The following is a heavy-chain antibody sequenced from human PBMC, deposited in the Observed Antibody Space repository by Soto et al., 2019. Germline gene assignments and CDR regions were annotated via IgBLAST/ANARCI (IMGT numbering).Heavy chain of an antibody. CDR3: GRGLPTTVFDY. V-gene: IGHV3-72*01. J-gene: IGHJ4*02. CDR2: SRNKARSYTT. Sequence: EVQLVESGGGLVQPGGSLRLSCAASGFTFSDHYMDWVRQSPGKGLEWVGRSRNKARSYTTDYAASVKGRFTISRDDSESSLYLQLNSLKTEDTALYYCGRGLPTTVFDYWGQGILVTVSS. CDR1: GFTFSDHY. D-gene: IGHD5-12*01.